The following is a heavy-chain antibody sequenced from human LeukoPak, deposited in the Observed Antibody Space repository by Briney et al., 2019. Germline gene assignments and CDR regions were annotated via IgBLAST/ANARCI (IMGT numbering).Heavy chain of an antibody. J-gene: IGHJ6*02. Sequence: GGSRRLSCAASGFTFSSYWMSWVRQAPGKGLEWVANIKQDGSEKYYVDSVKGRFTISRDNAKNSLYLQMNSLRAEDTAVYYCASDGGGWELLYYYGMDVWGQGTTVTVSS. CDR1: GFTFSSYW. D-gene: IGHD1-26*01. V-gene: IGHV3-7*01. CDR2: IKQDGSEK. CDR3: ASDGGGWELLYYYGMDV.